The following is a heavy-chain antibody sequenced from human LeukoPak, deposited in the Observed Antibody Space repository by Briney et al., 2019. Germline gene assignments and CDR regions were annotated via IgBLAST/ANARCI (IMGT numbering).Heavy chain of an antibody. D-gene: IGHD4-17*01. J-gene: IGHJ6*03. Sequence: SETLSLTCAVYGGSFSGYYWSWIRQPPGKGLEWIGEINHSGSTNYNPSLKSRVTISVDTSKNQFSLKLSSVTAADTAVYYCARGMTTGSHYYYYYMDVWGKGTTVTVSS. CDR2: INHSGST. V-gene: IGHV4-34*01. CDR3: ARGMTTGSHYYYYYMDV. CDR1: GGSFSGYY.